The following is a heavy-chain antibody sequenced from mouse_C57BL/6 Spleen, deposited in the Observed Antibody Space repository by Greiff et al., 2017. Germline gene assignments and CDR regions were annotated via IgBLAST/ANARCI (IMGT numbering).Heavy chain of an antibody. V-gene: IGHV1-15*01. CDR1: GYTFTDYE. Sequence: QVQLKQSGAELVRPGASVTLSCKASGYTFTDYEMHWVKQTPVHGLEWIGAIDPETGGTAYNQKFKGKAILTADKSSSTAYMELRSLTSEDSAVYYCTINGAGWGQGTTLTVSS. CDR2: IDPETGGT. CDR3: TINGAG. D-gene: IGHD6-1*01. J-gene: IGHJ2*01.